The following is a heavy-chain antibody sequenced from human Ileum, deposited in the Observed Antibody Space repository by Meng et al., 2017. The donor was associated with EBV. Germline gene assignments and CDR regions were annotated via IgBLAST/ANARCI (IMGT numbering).Heavy chain of an antibody. D-gene: IGHD3-16*01. V-gene: IGHV4-61*01. CDR1: GGSVSSDSYH. CDR3: AYYRVGRGGVGS. CDR2: TYGSDI. Sequence: QVQLQASGPGLGRPSETLSLTGSVSGGSVSSDSYHWSWIRQSPGRGLEWIGHTYGSDINYSPSFQSRVTISIDPAKNQLFLKLTSVTAADTAMYYCAYYRVGRGGVGSWGQGTLVTVSS. J-gene: IGHJ4*02.